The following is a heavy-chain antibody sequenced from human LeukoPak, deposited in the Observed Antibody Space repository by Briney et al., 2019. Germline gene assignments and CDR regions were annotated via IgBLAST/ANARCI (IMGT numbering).Heavy chain of an antibody. CDR2: ISESGDKT. V-gene: IGHV3-23*01. CDR3: AKQWVDC. CDR1: GFTFSNYA. Sequence: PGGSLRLSSAASGFTFSNYAMNWVRQAPGKGLEWVSSISESGDKTDYADSVRGRFTISRDNSQNTLYLQMNSLRAEDTALYYCAKQWVDCWGQGTLVTVSS. D-gene: IGHD1-26*01. J-gene: IGHJ4*02.